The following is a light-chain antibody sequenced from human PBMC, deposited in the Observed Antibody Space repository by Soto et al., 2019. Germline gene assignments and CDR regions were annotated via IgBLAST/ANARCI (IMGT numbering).Light chain of an antibody. J-gene: IGKJ2*01. CDR1: QSVSSSY. V-gene: IGKV3-20*01. CDR3: QQYGSSPYT. CDR2: GAS. Sequence: EIVLMQSPGTLSLSPGERATLSCRASQSVSSSYLAWYQQKPGQAPRLLIYGASSMATGIPDRFSGSGSGTDFTLTISRLEPEDFAVYYCQQYGSSPYTFGQGTKLEIK.